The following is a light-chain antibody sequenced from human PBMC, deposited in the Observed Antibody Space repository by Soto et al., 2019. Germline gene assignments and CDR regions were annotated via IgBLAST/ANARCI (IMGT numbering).Light chain of an antibody. Sequence: DIQMTQSPSTLSASVGDRVTITCRASQSISSWLAWYQQKPGKAPKLLINKASSLESGVPSRFSGSGSGTEFTLTISSLQPDDFATYSSQQYTRHPRTFGQGTRVSIK. CDR3: QQYTRHPRT. CDR2: KAS. J-gene: IGKJ1*01. V-gene: IGKV1-5*03. CDR1: QSISSW.